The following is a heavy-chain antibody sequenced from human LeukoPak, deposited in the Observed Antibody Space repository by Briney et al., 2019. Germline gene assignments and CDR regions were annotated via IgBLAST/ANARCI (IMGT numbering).Heavy chain of an antibody. V-gene: IGHV3-49*03. CDR2: ISGGTT. CDR1: GFTLRDYL. Sequence: GGPLSLSCTASGFTLRDYLMSWLRQAPGRGLEGIGFISGGTTEYAASVKGRFTISRDDSTSIAYLQMDSLTTEDTAVYYCSRGSGWLSVYWGQGTLVTVSS. D-gene: IGHD6-19*01. J-gene: IGHJ4*02. CDR3: SRGSGWLSVY.